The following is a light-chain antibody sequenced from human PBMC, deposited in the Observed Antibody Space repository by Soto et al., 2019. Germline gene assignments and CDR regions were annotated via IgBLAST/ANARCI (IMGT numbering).Light chain of an antibody. V-gene: IGKV1-9*01. CDR1: QGISSY. CDR3: QQLNSDPST. J-gene: IGKJ5*01. Sequence: DFQLTQSPSFLSASLGDSGTIXXRASQGISSYLAWYQQKPGKAPKIXSDAASTLQRWGPSRFSGSGAGTEFTLTISSLQPEDFATYSCQQLNSDPSTFGQGTRLEIK. CDR2: AAS.